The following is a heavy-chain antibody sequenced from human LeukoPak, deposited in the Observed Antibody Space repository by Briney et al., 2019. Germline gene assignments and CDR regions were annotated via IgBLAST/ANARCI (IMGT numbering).Heavy chain of an antibody. CDR3: ARVPLAGSSVLDFDY. CDR1: GYTFTGYY. D-gene: IGHD1-1*01. V-gene: IGHV1-2*02. J-gene: IGHJ4*02. CDR2: INPNSGGT. Sequence: ASVKVSCKASGYTFTGYYMHWMRQAPGQGLEWMGWINPNSGGTNYAQKFQGRVTMTRDTSISTAYMELSRLRSDDTAVYYCARVPLAGSSVLDFDYWGQGTLVTVSS.